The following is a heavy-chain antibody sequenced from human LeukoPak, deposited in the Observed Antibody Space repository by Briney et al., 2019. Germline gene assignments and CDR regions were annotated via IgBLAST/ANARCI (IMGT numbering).Heavy chain of an antibody. CDR2: IIPIFGTA. J-gene: IGHJ4*02. V-gene: IGHV1-69*13. CDR3: ARVEMAVAGINYFDY. D-gene: IGHD6-19*01. CDR1: GGTFSSYA. Sequence: ASVKVSCKASGGTFSSYAISWVRQAPGQGLECMGGIIPIFGTANYAQKFQGRVTITADESTSTAYMELSSLRSEDTAVYYCARVEMAVAGINYFDYWGQGTLVTVSS.